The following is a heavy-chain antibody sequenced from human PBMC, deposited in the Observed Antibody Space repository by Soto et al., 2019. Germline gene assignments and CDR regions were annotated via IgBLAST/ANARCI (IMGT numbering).Heavy chain of an antibody. V-gene: IGHV4-34*01. CDR3: ARDRADRVDYYSGMDV. J-gene: IGHJ6*02. Sequence: SETLSLTCTVYGGSFSGYYWSWIRQPPGKGLEWIGEINHSGSTNYNPSLKSRVTISVDTSKNQFSLKLSSVTAADTAVYYCARDRADRVDYYSGMDVWGQGTTVTVSS. CDR1: GGSFSGYY. D-gene: IGHD3-10*01. CDR2: INHSGST.